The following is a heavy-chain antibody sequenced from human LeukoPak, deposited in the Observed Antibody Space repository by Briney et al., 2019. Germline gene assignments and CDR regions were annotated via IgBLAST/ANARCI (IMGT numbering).Heavy chain of an antibody. V-gene: IGHV3-23*01. CDR3: AKGNRYSSSGYFDY. CDR2: ISGSGGST. CDR1: GFTFSSYA. J-gene: IGHJ4*02. Sequence: PGGSLRLSCAASGFTFSSYAMSWVRQAPGKGLEWVSAISGSGGSTCYADSVKGRFTISRDNSKNTLYLQMNSLRAEDTAVYYCAKGNRYSSSGYFDYWGQGTLVTVSS. D-gene: IGHD6-6*01.